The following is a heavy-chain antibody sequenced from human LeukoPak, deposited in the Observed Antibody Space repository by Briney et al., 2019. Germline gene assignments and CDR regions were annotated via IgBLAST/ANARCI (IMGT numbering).Heavy chain of an antibody. CDR1: GFTFDDYG. D-gene: IGHD5-18*01. CDR3: AKDQQGGIQLWYLDY. V-gene: IGHV3-20*04. CDR2: VNWNGGST. J-gene: IGHJ4*02. Sequence: GGSLRLSCAASGFTFDDYGMSWVRQAPGKGLEWVSGVNWNGGSTGYADSVKGGFTISRDNAKNSLYLQMNSLRAEDTALYYCAKDQQGGIQLWYLDYWGQGTLVTVSS.